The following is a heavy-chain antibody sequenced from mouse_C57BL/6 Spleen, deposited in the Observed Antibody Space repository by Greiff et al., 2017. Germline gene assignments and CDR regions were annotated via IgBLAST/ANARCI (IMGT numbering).Heavy chain of an antibody. CDR3: ARYEAMITDWYFDV. V-gene: IGHV1-81*01. Sequence: VQLQQSGAELARPGASVKLSCKASGYTFTSYGISWVKQRTGQGLEWIGEIYPRSGNTYYNEKFKGKATLTADKSSSTAYMELRSLTSEDSAVYFCARYEAMITDWYFDVWGTGTTVTVSS. CDR2: IYPRSGNT. CDR1: GYTFTSYG. D-gene: IGHD2-4*01. J-gene: IGHJ1*03.